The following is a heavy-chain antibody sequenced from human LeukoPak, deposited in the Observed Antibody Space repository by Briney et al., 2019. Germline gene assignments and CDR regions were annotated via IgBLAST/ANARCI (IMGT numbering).Heavy chain of an antibody. CDR2: ISGSGGST. Sequence: GGSLRLSCAASGFTFSSYAMSWVRQAPGKGLEWVSAISGSGGSTYYADSVKGRFTISRDNSKNTLHLQMNSLRAEDTAVYYCAKDHYGDYYFDYWGQGTLVTVSS. D-gene: IGHD4-17*01. CDR1: GFTFSSYA. J-gene: IGHJ4*02. CDR3: AKDHYGDYYFDY. V-gene: IGHV3-23*01.